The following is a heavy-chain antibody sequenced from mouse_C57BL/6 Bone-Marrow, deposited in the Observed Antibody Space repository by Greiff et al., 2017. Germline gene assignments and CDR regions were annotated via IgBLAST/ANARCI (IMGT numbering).Heavy chain of an antibody. J-gene: IGHJ3*01. CDR1: GYTFTSYW. V-gene: IGHV1-64*01. CDR3: ARGGIYYGNFWFAY. CDR2: IHPNSGST. D-gene: IGHD2-1*01. Sequence: QVQLQQPGAELVKPGASVKLSCKASGYTFTSYWMHWVKQRPGQGLEWIGMIHPNSGSTNYNEKFKSKATLTVDKSSSTAYMQLSSLTSEDSAVYYYARGGIYYGNFWFAYWGQGTLVTVSA.